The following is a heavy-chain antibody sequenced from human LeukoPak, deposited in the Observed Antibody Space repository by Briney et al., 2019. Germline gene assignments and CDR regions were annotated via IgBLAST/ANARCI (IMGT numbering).Heavy chain of an antibody. V-gene: IGHV4-34*01. Sequence: SETLSLTCAVYGGSFSGYYWSWIRQPPGKGLEWIGEINHSGSTNYNPSLKSRVTISVDTSKNQFSLKLSSVTAADTAVYYCARERAVAAPRKINFDYWGQRTLVTASS. J-gene: IGHJ4*02. CDR1: GGSFSGYY. D-gene: IGHD6-19*01. CDR2: INHSGST. CDR3: ARERAVAAPRKINFDY.